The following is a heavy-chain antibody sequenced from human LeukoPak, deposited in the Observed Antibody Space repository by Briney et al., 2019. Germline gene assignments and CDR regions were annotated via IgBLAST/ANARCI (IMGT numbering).Heavy chain of an antibody. D-gene: IGHD1-1*01. CDR3: ARGRGQGTH. CDR1: GYTFTSYG. J-gene: IGHJ4*02. V-gene: IGHV1-18*01. Sequence: ASVKVSCKASGYTFTSYGISWVRQAPGQGLEWMGWISAYNGNTNYAQKLQGRVTMTRNTSISTAYMELSSLRSEDTAVYYCARGRGQGTHWGQGTLVTVSS. CDR2: ISAYNGNT.